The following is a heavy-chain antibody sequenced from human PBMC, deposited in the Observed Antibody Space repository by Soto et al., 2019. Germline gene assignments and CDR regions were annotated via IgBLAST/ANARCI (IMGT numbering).Heavy chain of an antibody. J-gene: IGHJ4*02. Sequence: QVQLVESGGGVVQPGRSLRLSCAASGFTFSSYAMHWVRQAPGKGLEWVAVISYDGSNKYYADSVKGRFTISRDNSKNTLYLQMNSLRAEDTAVYYCARVNSGYDQRQTTQNDYWGQGTLVTVSS. V-gene: IGHV3-30-3*01. D-gene: IGHD5-12*01. CDR1: GFTFSSYA. CDR3: ARVNSGYDQRQTTQNDY. CDR2: ISYDGSNK.